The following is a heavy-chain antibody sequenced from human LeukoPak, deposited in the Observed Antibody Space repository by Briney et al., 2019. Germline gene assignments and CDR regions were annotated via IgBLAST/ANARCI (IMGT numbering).Heavy chain of an antibody. J-gene: IGHJ4*02. CDR3: AKDPQYSSSWSFDY. CDR1: GFTFDDYA. D-gene: IGHD6-13*01. Sequence: GGSLSLSCAASGFTFDDYAMHWVRQAPGKGLEWVSGISWNSGSIGYADSVKGRFTISRDNAKNSLYLQMNSLRAEDTALYYCAKDPQYSSSWSFDYWGQGTLVTVSS. CDR2: ISWNSGSI. V-gene: IGHV3-9*01.